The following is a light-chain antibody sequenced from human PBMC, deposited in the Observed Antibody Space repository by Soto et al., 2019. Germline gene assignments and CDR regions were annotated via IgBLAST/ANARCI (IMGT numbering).Light chain of an antibody. CDR3: QQSYGTPRT. CDR2: AVS. J-gene: IGKJ1*01. Sequence: DIQMTQSPSSLSSSLGDRATITCRASQSSSNYLNWYQQKPGKAPNLLIHAVSSLQSGVPSRFSGSGSGTNFSLTISRLQPEDFATYYCQQSYGTPRTFGQGTKVDIK. V-gene: IGKV1-39*01. CDR1: QSSSNY.